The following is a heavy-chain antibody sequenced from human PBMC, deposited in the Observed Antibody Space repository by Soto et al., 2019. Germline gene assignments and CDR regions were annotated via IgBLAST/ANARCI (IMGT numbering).Heavy chain of an antibody. CDR1: GYTFTSYY. D-gene: IGHD6-13*01. CDR3: AVIAAAGNYYYYGMDV. J-gene: IGHJ6*02. Sequence: ASVKVSCKASGYTFTSYYMHWVRQAPGQGLGWMGIINPSGGSTSYAQKFQGRVTMTRDTSTSTIYMELSSLRSEDTAVYYCAVIAAAGNYYYYGMDVWGQGTTVTVSS. CDR2: INPSGGST. V-gene: IGHV1-46*01.